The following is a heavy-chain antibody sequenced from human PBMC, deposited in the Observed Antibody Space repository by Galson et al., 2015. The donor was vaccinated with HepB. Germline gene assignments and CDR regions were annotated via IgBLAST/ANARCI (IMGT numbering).Heavy chain of an antibody. CDR2: IRSKANSYAT. V-gene: IGHV3-73*01. CDR1: GFTFSGSA. D-gene: IGHD3-10*01. CDR3: TRQRADYYGSGKTYYGMDV. J-gene: IGHJ6*02. Sequence: SLRLSCAASGFTFSGSAMHWVRQASGKGLEWVGRIRSKANSYATAYAASVKGRFTISRDDSKNTAYLQMNSLKTEDTAVYYCTRQRADYYGSGKTYYGMDVWGQGTTVTVSS.